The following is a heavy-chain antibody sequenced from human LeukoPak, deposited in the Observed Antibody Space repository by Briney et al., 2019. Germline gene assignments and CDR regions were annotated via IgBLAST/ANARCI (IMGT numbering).Heavy chain of an antibody. CDR2: IYYSGST. CDR1: GGSISSSSYY. J-gene: IGHJ4*02. CDR3: ARHQGSGWYYFDY. D-gene: IGHD6-19*01. V-gene: IGHV4-39*01. Sequence: PETLSLTCTVSGGSISSSSYYWGWIRQPPGKGLEWIGSIYYSGSTYYNPSLKSRVTISVDTSKNQFSLKLSSVTAADTAVYYCARHQGSGWYYFDYWGQGTLVTVSS.